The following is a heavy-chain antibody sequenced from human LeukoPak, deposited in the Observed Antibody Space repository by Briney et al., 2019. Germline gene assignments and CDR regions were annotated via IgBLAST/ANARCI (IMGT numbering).Heavy chain of an antibody. CDR1: GYTFTGYY. CDR2: INPNSGGT. CDR3: ARVSGHQGDYRFNY. J-gene: IGHJ4*02. D-gene: IGHD2-21*01. V-gene: IGHV1-2*02. Sequence: ASVKVSCKASGYTFTGYYMHWVRQAPGQGLELMGWINPNSGGTNYAQKFQGRVTMTRDTSISTAYMELSRLRSDDTAVYYCARVSGHQGDYRFNYWGKGILVTVSS.